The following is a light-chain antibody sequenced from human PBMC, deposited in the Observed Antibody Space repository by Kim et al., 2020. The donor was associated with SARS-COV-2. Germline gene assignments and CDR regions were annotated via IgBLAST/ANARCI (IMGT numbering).Light chain of an antibody. CDR1: QSISDW. V-gene: IGKV1-5*03. Sequence: DIQMTQSPSTLSASVGDRVTITCRASQSISDWLAWYQQKPGKATKLLIYAASTLESGVPSRFSGSGSGTEFTLTISSLQPDDFATYYCQQYDNYGTFGQGTKVDIK. CDR2: AAS. J-gene: IGKJ1*01. CDR3: QQYDNYGT.